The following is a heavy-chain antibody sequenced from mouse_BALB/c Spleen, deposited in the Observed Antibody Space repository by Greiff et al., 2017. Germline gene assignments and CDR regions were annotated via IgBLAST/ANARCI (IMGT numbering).Heavy chain of an antibody. CDR2: IYPGGGDT. V-gene: IGHV1-80*01. D-gene: IGHD1-2*01. CDR3: ATHYYGPFAY. CDR1: GYAFSSYW. Sequence: QVQLQQSGAELVRPGSSVKISCKASGYAFSSYWMNWVKQRPGQGLEWIGQIYPGGGDTNYNGKFKGKATLTADKSSSTAYMQLSSLTSEDSAVLFCATHYYGPFAYWGQGTLVTVSA. J-gene: IGHJ3*01.